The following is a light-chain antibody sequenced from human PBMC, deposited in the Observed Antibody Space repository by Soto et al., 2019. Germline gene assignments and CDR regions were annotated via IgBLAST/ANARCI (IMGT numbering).Light chain of an antibody. V-gene: IGLV2-14*01. CDR3: SSFTSTSTWV. Sequence: QSVLTQPASVSGSPGQSITISCTGSSSDVGGHDYVSWYLQHPGKAPKLLIYGAFNRPSGVSDRFSGSKSGSTASLTISGLQAEDEGDYYCSSFTSTSTWVFGGGTKLTVL. J-gene: IGLJ3*02. CDR1: SSDVGGHDY. CDR2: GAF.